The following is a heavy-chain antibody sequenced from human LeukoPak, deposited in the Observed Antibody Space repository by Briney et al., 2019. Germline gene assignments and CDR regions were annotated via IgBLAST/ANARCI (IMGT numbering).Heavy chain of an antibody. CDR2: ISGSGGIT. CDR1: GFTFSSFG. CDR3: ARDGVPAARDL. Sequence: GGSLRLSCAASGFTFSSFGMTWVRQAPGKGLEWVSTISGSGGITYYADSVKGRFTISRDNAKTSLYLHMNSLRAEDTAVYYCARDGVPAARDLWGQGTMVIVSS. J-gene: IGHJ3*01. D-gene: IGHD2-2*01. V-gene: IGHV3-23*01.